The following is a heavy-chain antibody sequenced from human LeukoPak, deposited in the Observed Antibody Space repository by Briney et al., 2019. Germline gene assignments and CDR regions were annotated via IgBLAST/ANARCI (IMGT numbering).Heavy chain of an antibody. CDR3: AKAYCSGGSCYLLPLFDY. D-gene: IGHD2-15*01. CDR2: ISWDSGSI. J-gene: IGHJ4*02. Sequence: GRSLRLSCAASGFTFNNYAMHWVRHAPGKGLEWVSGISWDSGSIGYADSVKGRFTISRDNAKNSLYLQMNSLRAEDTALYYCAKAYCSGGSCYLLPLFDYWGQGTLVTVSS. V-gene: IGHV3-9*01. CDR1: GFTFNNYA.